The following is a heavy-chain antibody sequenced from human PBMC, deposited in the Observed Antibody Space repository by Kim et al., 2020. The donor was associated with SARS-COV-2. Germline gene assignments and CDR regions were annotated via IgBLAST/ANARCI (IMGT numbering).Heavy chain of an antibody. CDR2: ISSSSSYI. CDR1: GFTFSSYS. V-gene: IGHV3-21*01. CDR3: ASPSGYGSSRVV. Sequence: GGSLRLSCAASGFTFSSYSMNWVRQAPGKGLEWVSSISSSSSYIYYADSVKGRFTISRDNAKNSLYLQMNSLRAEDTAVYYCASPSGYGSSRVVWGQGTLVTVSS. J-gene: IGHJ4*02. D-gene: IGHD6-13*01.